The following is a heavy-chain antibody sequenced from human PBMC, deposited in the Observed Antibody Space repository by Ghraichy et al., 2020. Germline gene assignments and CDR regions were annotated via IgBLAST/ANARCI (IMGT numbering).Heavy chain of an antibody. J-gene: IGHJ4*02. Sequence: GGSLRLSCEVSGFIFRNYAMHWVRQAPGKGLEWVALISYDGNNDYYTDSVKGRFTITRDTSTKTLFLQMNSLRPDDTVIYYCAKVESEGTTVTPLDYWGQGTLVTVSS. CDR1: GFIFRNYA. CDR3: AKVESEGTTVTPLDY. V-gene: IGHV3-30*18. D-gene: IGHD4-11*01. CDR2: ISYDGNND.